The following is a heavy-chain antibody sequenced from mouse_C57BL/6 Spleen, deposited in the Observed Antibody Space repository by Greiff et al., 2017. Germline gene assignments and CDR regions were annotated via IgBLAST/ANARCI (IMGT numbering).Heavy chain of an antibody. Sequence: EVKLQESGPGLVKPSQSLSLTCSVTGYSITSGYYWNWIRQFPGNKLEWMGYISYDGSNNYNPSLKNRISITRDTSKNQFFLKLNSVTTEDTATYYCAREEGIPFAYWGQGTLVTVSA. J-gene: IGHJ3*01. CDR3: AREEGIPFAY. CDR2: ISYDGSN. CDR1: GYSITSGYY. V-gene: IGHV3-6*01.